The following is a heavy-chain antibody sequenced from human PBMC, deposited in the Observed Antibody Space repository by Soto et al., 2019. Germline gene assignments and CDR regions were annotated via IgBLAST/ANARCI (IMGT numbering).Heavy chain of an antibody. CDR1: GYTFTSYD. CDR2: MNPNSGNT. Sequence: QVQLVQSGAEVKKPGASVKVSCKASGYTFTSYDINWVRQATGQGLEWMGWMNPNSGNTGYAQKFQGRVTMTRNTSISTAYMELSSLRSEDTAVYYCARGRRYYDILTGYYSRTAFDIWGQGTMVTVSS. J-gene: IGHJ3*02. CDR3: ARGRRYYDILTGYYSRTAFDI. V-gene: IGHV1-8*01. D-gene: IGHD3-9*01.